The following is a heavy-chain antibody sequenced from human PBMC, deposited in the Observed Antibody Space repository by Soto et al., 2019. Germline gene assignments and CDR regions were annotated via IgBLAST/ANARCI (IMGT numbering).Heavy chain of an antibody. CDR3: ARIWSVAAREYYFDY. Sequence: QVTLKESGPVLVKPTETLTLTCTVSGFSLSNARMGVSWIRQPPGKALEWLAHIFSNDEKSYSTSLKSRLTTSKDTSKSQVVLTMTNMDPVDTATYYCARIWSVAAREYYFDYWGQGTLVTVSS. CDR1: GFSLSNARMG. CDR2: IFSNDEK. J-gene: IGHJ4*02. D-gene: IGHD6-19*01. V-gene: IGHV2-26*01.